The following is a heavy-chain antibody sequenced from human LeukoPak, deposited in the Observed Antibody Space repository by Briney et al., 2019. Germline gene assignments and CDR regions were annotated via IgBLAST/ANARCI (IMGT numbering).Heavy chain of an antibody. CDR1: GGSFSGYY. D-gene: IGHD3-10*01. V-gene: IGHV4-34*01. CDR3: ARGLSGLLWFGELLFSSSSHFDY. Sequence: SETLSLTCAVCGGSFSGYYWSWIRQPPGKGLEWIGEINHSGSTNYNPSLKSRVTISVDTSKNQFSLKLSSVTAADTAVYYCARGLSGLLWFGELLFSSSSHFDYWGQGTLVTVSS. J-gene: IGHJ4*02. CDR2: INHSGST.